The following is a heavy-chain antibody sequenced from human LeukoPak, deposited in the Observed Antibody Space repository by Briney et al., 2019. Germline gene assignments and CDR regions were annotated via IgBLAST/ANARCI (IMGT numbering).Heavy chain of an antibody. V-gene: IGHV1-18*01. Sequence: ASVKVSCKASGGTFSSYAITWVRQAPGQGLEWMGCIGAYDGSTNSAQKFQGRVTMTTDPSTSTAYMELRSLRADDTAVYYSAREAGSGSWYPFDYWGQGTLVTVSS. CDR1: GGTFSSYA. CDR2: IGAYDGST. CDR3: AREAGSGSWYPFDY. J-gene: IGHJ4*02. D-gene: IGHD6-13*01.